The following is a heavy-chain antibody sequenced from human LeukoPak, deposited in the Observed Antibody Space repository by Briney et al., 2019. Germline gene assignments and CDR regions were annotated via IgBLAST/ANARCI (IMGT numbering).Heavy chain of an antibody. V-gene: IGHV1-8*01. J-gene: IGHJ5*02. CDR3: ARVTYPRGKGGMYNWFDP. Sequence: ASVNVSCKASGYTFTSYDNNWVRQATGQGLEWMGWMNPNSGNTGYAQKFQGRVTMTRNTSISTAYMELSSLRSEGTAVYYCARVTYPRGKGGMYNWFDPWGQGTLVTVSS. CDR1: GYTFTSYD. CDR2: MNPNSGNT.